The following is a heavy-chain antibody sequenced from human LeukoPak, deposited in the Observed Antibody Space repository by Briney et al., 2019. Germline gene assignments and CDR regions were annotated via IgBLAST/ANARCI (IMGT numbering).Heavy chain of an antibody. CDR2: ISSSSSYI. J-gene: IGHJ4*02. Sequence: GGSLRLSCAAPGFTFSSYSMNWVRQAPGKGLEWVSSISSSSSYIYYADSVKGRFTISRDNAKNSLYLQMNSLRAEDTAVYYCARSPYYDFWSGYQRYYFDYWGQGTLVTVSS. CDR3: ARSPYYDFWSGYQRYYFDY. CDR1: GFTFSSYS. D-gene: IGHD3-3*01. V-gene: IGHV3-21*01.